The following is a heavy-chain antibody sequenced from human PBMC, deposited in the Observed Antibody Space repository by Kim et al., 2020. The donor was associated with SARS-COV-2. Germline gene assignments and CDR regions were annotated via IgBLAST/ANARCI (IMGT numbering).Heavy chain of an antibody. D-gene: IGHD6-13*01. J-gene: IGHJ6*02. Sequence: GGSLRLSCAASGFTFSSYAMHWVRQAPGKGLEWVAVIWYDGSNKYYADSVKGRFTISRDNSKNTLYLQMNSLRAEDTAVYYCAKTMSSSWKGYYGMDVWGQGTTVTVSS. CDR1: GFTFSSYA. CDR3: AKTMSSSWKGYYGMDV. CDR2: IWYDGSNK. V-gene: IGHV3-33*06.